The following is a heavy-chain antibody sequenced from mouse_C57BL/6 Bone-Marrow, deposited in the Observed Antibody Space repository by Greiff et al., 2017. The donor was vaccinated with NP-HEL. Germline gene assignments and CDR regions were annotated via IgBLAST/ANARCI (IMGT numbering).Heavy chain of an antibody. CDR1: GFTFSSYA. J-gene: IGHJ4*01. Sequence: EVQLVESGGGLVKPGGSLKLSCAASGFTFSSYAMSWVRQTPEKRLEWVATISDGGSYTYYPDNVKGRFTISRDNAKNNLYLQMSHLKSEDTAMYYCARGDYYGSRKYYAMDYWGQGTSVTVSS. CDR2: ISDGGSYT. CDR3: ARGDYYGSRKYYAMDY. V-gene: IGHV5-4*01. D-gene: IGHD1-1*01.